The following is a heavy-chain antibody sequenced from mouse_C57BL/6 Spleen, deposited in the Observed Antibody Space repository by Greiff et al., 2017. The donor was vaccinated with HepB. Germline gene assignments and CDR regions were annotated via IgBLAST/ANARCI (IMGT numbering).Heavy chain of an antibody. Sequence: EVQLQQSGPELVKPGASVKISCKASGYTFTDYYMNWVKQSHGKSLEWIGDINPNNGGTSYNQKFKGKATLTVDKSSSTAYMELRSLTSEDSAVYYCARSDYGSYSLYYYAMDYWGQGTSVTVSS. CDR1: GYTFTDYY. D-gene: IGHD2-3*01. J-gene: IGHJ4*01. CDR3: ARSDYGSYSLYYYAMDY. V-gene: IGHV1-26*01. CDR2: INPNNGGT.